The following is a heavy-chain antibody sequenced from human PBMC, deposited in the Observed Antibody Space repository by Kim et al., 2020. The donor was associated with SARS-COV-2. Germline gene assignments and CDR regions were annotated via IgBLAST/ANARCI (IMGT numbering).Heavy chain of an antibody. Sequence: SVKVSCKASGGTFSSYTISWVRQAPGQGLEWMGRIIPILGIANYAQKFQGRVTITADKSTSTAYMELSSLRSEDTAVYYCASERLGGSGSYWAYYYGMDVWGQGTTVTVSS. CDR3: ASERLGGSGSYWAYYYGMDV. CDR2: IIPILGIA. V-gene: IGHV1-69*02. J-gene: IGHJ6*02. CDR1: GGTFSSYT. D-gene: IGHD3-10*01.